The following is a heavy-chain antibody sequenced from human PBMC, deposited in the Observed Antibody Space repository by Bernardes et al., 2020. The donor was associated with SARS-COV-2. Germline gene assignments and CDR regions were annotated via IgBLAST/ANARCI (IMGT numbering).Heavy chain of an antibody. D-gene: IGHD2-15*01. CDR1: GFTFSDYY. Sequence: GGSLRLSCAASGFTFSDYYMSWIRQAPGKGLEWVSTISSSGSSIYYADSVKGRFTISRDHAKNSLYLQMNSLRAEDTAVYYCARSPSPGSGGSCRYWGQGTLGTVSP. J-gene: IGHJ4*02. CDR3: ARSPSPGSGGSCRY. V-gene: IGHV3-11*01. CDR2: ISSSGSSI.